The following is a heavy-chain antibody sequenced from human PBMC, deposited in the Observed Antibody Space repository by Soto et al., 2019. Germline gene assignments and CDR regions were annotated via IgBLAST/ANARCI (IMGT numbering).Heavy chain of an antibody. CDR2: ISSGAFTI. Sequence: PVGSLRLSCVVSGCSFSDSYMTWVRQIPGKGLEGIASISSGAFTISYAAAVKGRFTISRDDGHNSLFLQMDSLRAENTALYYGARDKTHLDHWGQGTLVTVSS. J-gene: IGHJ4*02. V-gene: IGHV3-11*01. CDR1: GCSFSDSY. CDR3: ARDKTHLDH.